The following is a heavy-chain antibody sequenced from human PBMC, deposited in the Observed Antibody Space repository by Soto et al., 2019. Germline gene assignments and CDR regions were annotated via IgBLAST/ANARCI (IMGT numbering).Heavy chain of an antibody. V-gene: IGHV4-34*01. CDR3: ARGSLDIVVVPAAMPGGWFDP. D-gene: IGHD2-2*03. CDR2: INHSGST. CDR1: GGSFSGYY. Sequence: QVQLQQWGAGLLKPSETLSLTCAVYGGSFSGYYWSWIRQPPGKGLEWIGEINHSGSTNYNPSLKSRVTISVDTSKNQFSLKLSSVTAADTAVYYCARGSLDIVVVPAAMPGGWFDPWGQGTLVTVSS. J-gene: IGHJ5*02.